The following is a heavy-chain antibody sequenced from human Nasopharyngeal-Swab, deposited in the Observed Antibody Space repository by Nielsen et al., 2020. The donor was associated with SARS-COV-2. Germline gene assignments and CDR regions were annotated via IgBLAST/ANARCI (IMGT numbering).Heavy chain of an antibody. D-gene: IGHD1-26*01. CDR2: ISGSGGST. Sequence: GESLKISCAASGFTFSSYAMSWVRQAPGKGLEWVSAISGSGGSTYYADSVKGRFTISRDNSKNTLYLQMNSLRAKDTAVYYCAKSYPAPTIGGQGTLVTVSS. V-gene: IGHV3-23*01. CDR3: AKSYPAPTI. J-gene: IGHJ4*02. CDR1: GFTFSSYA.